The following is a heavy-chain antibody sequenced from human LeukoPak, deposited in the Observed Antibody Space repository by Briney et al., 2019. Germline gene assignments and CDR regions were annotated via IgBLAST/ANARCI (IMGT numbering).Heavy chain of an antibody. CDR3: ARDGGGITFGGVIVRPDY. Sequence: ASVKVSCKASGYTFTGYYMHWVRQAPGQGLEWMGRINPNSGGTNYAQKFQGRVTMPRDTSISTAYMELSRLRSDDTAVCYCARDGGGITFGGVIVRPDYWGQGTLVTVSS. CDR1: GYTFTGYY. CDR2: INPNSGGT. D-gene: IGHD3-16*02. J-gene: IGHJ4*02. V-gene: IGHV1-2*06.